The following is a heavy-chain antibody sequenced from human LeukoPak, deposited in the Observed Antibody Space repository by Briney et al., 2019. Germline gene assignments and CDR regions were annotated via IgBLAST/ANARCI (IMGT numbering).Heavy chain of an antibody. CDR1: GYTFTGYY. CDR3: ARPAAAGTEIPDAFDI. CDR2: ISAYNGNT. Sequence: ASVKVSCKASGYTFTGYYMHWVRQAPGQGLEWMGWISAYNGNTNYAQKLQGRVTMTTDTSTSTAYMELRSLRSDDTAVYYCARPAAAGTEIPDAFDIWGQGTMVTVSS. J-gene: IGHJ3*02. V-gene: IGHV1-18*04. D-gene: IGHD6-13*01.